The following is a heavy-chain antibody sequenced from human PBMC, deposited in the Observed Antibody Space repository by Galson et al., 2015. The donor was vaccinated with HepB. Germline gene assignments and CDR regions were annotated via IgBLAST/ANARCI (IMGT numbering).Heavy chain of an antibody. CDR1: GGSISSGSYY. Sequence: TLSLTCTVSGGSISSGSYYWSWIRQPAGKGLEWIGRIYTSGSTNYNPSLKSRVTMSVDTSKNQFSLKLSSVTAADTAVYYCASEFLGLKRDGYNYYFDYWGQGTLVTVSS. D-gene: IGHD5-24*01. CDR3: ASEFLGLKRDGYNYYFDY. J-gene: IGHJ4*02. CDR2: IYTSGST. V-gene: IGHV4-61*02.